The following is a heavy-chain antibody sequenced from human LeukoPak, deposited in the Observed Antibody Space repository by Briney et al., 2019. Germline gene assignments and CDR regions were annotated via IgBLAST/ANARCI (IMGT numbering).Heavy chain of an antibody. J-gene: IGHJ5*02. Sequence: GGSLRLSCAASKFTFSTYWMGWVRQAPGKGLEWVANIEPGGAEKYYVDSVKGRFTISRDNAKNSLYLEMSGLRAEDTAMYYCARGNIPGAGRFDPWGQRTLVTVSS. CDR1: KFTFSTYW. CDR3: ARGNIPGAGRFDP. D-gene: IGHD6-13*01. V-gene: IGHV3-7*01. CDR2: IEPGGAEK.